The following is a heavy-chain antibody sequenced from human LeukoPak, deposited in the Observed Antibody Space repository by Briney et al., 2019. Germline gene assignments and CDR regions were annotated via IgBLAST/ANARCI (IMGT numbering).Heavy chain of an antibody. CDR3: ARDESWSNYYNFMDV. D-gene: IGHD6-13*01. J-gene: IGHJ6*03. V-gene: IGHV3-48*04. Sequence: PGGSLRLSCAASGFTFSIHRMHWVRQAPGKGLEWVSYISSSSGTIHYADSVKGRFTISRDNAKNSLYLQMNSLRAEDTAVYYCARDESWSNYYNFMDVWGKGTTVTVSS. CDR1: GFTFSIHR. CDR2: ISSSSGTI.